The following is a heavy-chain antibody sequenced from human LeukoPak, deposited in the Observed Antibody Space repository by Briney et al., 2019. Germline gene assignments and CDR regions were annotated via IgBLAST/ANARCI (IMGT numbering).Heavy chain of an antibody. CDR3: AREDVDTAMVSSY. Sequence: ASVKVSCKASGYTFTGYYMHWVRQAPGQGLEWMGWINPNSGGTNYAQKFQGRVTMTRDTSISIAYMELSRLRSDDTAVYYCAREDVDTAMVSSYWGQGTLVTVSS. CDR2: INPNSGGT. D-gene: IGHD5-18*01. J-gene: IGHJ4*02. V-gene: IGHV1-2*02. CDR1: GYTFTGYY.